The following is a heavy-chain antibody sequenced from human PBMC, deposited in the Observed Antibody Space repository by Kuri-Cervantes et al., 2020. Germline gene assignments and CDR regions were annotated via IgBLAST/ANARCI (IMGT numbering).Heavy chain of an antibody. V-gene: IGHV3-30*03. CDR3: ARDSPYCSSASCYGFYDY. J-gene: IGHJ4*02. Sequence: GGSLRLSCAASGFKFSSFGIHWVRQAPGKGLEWVAGISNDGSKKYQADSLKGRFTISRDNAKNSLYLQVNSLRDEDTAVYYCARDSPYCSSASCYGFYDYWGQGTLVTVSS. CDR2: ISNDGSKK. CDR1: GFKFSSFG. D-gene: IGHD2-2*01.